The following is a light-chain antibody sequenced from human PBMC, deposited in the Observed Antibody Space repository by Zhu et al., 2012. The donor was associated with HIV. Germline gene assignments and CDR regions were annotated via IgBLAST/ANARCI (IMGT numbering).Light chain of an antibody. CDR3: QQSSNWPPGLT. J-gene: IGKJ4*01. V-gene: IGKV3-11*01. CDR2: DAS. CDR1: QSVNSY. Sequence: EIVLTQSPATLSLSPGERATLSCRASQSVNSYLAWYQQKPGQAPRLLIYDASTRATGIPARFSGSGSRTDFTLTISSLEPEDFAVYYCQQSSNWPPGLTFGGGTKVEIK.